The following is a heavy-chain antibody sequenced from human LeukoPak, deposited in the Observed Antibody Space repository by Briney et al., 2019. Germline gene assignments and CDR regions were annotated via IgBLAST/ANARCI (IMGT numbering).Heavy chain of an antibody. CDR1: AYTFTSCY. CDR3: AKGSSMVRGVTVLYWFHP. J-gene: IGHJ5*02. V-gene: IGHV1-8*01. Sequence: ASSKIFCSASAYTFTSCYINWVRQATGQGLEWMGWMNPNSGNTGYSQKSQGRVTMTRNTSIITAYMELSSRRSEETAAYYYAKGSSMVRGVTVLYWFHPWRERTLV. D-gene: IGHD3-10*01. CDR2: MNPNSGNT.